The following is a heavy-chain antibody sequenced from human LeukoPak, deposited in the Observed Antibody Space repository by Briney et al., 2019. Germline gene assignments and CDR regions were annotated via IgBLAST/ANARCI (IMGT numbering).Heavy chain of an antibody. CDR3: AKEGINGDSSPFDY. CDR1: GFTFSSYG. CDR2: ISGSGGST. J-gene: IGHJ4*02. D-gene: IGHD2-15*01. Sequence: GGTLRLSCAASGFTFSSYGMSWVRQAPGKGLEWVSAISGSGGSTYYADSVKGRFTISRDNSKNTLYLQMNSLRAEDTAVYYCAKEGINGDSSPFDYWGQGTLVTVSS. V-gene: IGHV3-23*01.